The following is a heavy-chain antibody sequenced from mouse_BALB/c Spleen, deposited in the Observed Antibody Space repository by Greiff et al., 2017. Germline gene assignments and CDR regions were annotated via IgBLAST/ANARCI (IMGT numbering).Heavy chain of an antibody. CDR2: ILPGSGST. CDR1: GYTFSSYW. Sequence: QVQLQQSGAELMKPGASVKISCKATGYTFSSYWIDWVKQRPGHGLEWIGEILPGSGSTNYNEKFKGKATFTADTSSNTAYMQLSSLTSEDSAVYYCARDSSGYDYAMDYWGQGTSVTVSS. CDR3: ARDSSGYDYAMDY. J-gene: IGHJ4*01. V-gene: IGHV1-9*01. D-gene: IGHD3-2*01.